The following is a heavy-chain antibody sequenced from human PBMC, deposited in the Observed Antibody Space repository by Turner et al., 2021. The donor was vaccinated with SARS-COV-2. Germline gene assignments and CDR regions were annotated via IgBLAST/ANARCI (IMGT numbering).Heavy chain of an antibody. CDR2: IKQDGSEK. Sequence: EVQLVESGGGLVKPGGSLRLSCAASGFTFSSYWMSWVRQAPGKGPEWVANIKQDGSEKYYVESVKGRFTISRDNAKNSLYLQMSSLRAEDTAVYYCARVSGAAVWGNYAFDIWGQGTMVTVSS. V-gene: IGHV3-7*01. CDR3: ARVSGAAVWGNYAFDI. J-gene: IGHJ3*02. CDR1: GFTFSSYW. D-gene: IGHD3-16*01.